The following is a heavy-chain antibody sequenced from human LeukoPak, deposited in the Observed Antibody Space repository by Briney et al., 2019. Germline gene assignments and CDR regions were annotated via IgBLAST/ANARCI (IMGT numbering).Heavy chain of an antibody. CDR2: MNLNSGNT. D-gene: IGHD3-3*01. CDR3: ARQGVVFPTDYFYMDV. CDR1: GYTFTNYD. Sequence: ASVKVSCKASGYTFTNYDLNWVRQAPGQGLEWMGWMNLNSGNTGYAQKFQGRVTITRNTSLSTAYMELSSLRYEDTAVYYCARQGVVFPTDYFYMDVWGKGTTVTISS. V-gene: IGHV1-8*03. J-gene: IGHJ6*03.